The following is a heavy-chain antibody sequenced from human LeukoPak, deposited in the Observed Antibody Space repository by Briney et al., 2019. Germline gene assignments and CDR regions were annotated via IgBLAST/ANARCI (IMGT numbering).Heavy chain of an antibody. CDR1: GFTFSDYA. CDR3: ARASSADAFDI. V-gene: IGHV3-30-3*01. CDR2: ISNDGSNK. D-gene: IGHD3-22*01. J-gene: IGHJ3*02. Sequence: GGSLRLSCAASGFTFSDYAMHWVRQAPGKGLEWVAVISNDGSNKYYADSVKGRFTISRDNSKNTLYLQMNSLRAEDTAVYYCARASSADAFDIWGQGTMVTVSS.